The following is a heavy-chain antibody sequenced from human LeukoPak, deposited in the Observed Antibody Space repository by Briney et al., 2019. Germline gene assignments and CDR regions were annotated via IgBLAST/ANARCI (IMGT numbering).Heavy chain of an antibody. D-gene: IGHD5-24*01. V-gene: IGHV4-39*01. Sequence: SETLSLTCTVSGGSISSSSYYWGWIRQPPGKGLEWFGSSYYSGSTYYNPSLKRRVTISVDTSKNQFSLKLSSVTAADTAVYYCATRYDGWLQFKDRDYWGQGTLVTVSS. CDR1: GGSISSSSYY. CDR2: SYYSGST. CDR3: ATRYDGWLQFKDRDY. J-gene: IGHJ4*02.